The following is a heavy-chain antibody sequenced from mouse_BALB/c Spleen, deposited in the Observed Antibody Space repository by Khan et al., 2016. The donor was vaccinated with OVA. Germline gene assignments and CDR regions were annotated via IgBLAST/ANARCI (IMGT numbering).Heavy chain of an antibody. CDR2: IVRGGGYT. V-gene: IGHV5-6-4*01. CDR3: TRGEGYYGNPYAMDY. Sequence: EVELVESGGALVKPEGSRKPPCAPPGFPFGGYTLSWFARPPEKGRRWFATIVRGGGYTYYQDSVNGRFTISRDNDKNTQYLQMSSLKSEETAMYYCTRGEGYYGNPYAMDYWGQGTSVTGSS. J-gene: IGHJ4*01. D-gene: IGHD2-1*01. CDR1: GFPFGGYT.